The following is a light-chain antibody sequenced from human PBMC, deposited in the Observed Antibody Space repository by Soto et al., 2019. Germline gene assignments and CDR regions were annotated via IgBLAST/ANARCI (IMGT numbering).Light chain of an antibody. CDR1: QSVTNNY. Sequence: EIVLTQSPATLSLSPGEGATLSCRASQSVTNNYLAWYQQKPGQAPRLLIYGASGRAAGLPDRFSGSGSGTDFTLTISRLEREDFAVYHCQQYGSSPPCTFGQGTKLELK. J-gene: IGKJ2*02. CDR3: QQYGSSPPCT. CDR2: GAS. V-gene: IGKV3-20*01.